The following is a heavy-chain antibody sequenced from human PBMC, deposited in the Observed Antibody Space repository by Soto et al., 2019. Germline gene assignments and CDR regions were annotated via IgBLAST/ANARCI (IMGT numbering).Heavy chain of an antibody. CDR3: ARDRLHLGELSLYPECIAFFDI. Sequence: SETLSLTCAVYGGSFSGYYWSWIRQPPGKGLEWIGEINHSGSTNYNPYLKSRVSISVDTSKNQVSLKLSSVTAADTAVYDCARDRLHLGELSLYPECIAFFDIWGQGTMVTVSS. CDR1: GGSFSGYY. J-gene: IGHJ3*02. D-gene: IGHD3-16*02. V-gene: IGHV4-34*01. CDR2: INHSGST.